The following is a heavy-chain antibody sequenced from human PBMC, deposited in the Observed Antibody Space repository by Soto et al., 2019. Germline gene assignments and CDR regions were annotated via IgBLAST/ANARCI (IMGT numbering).Heavy chain of an antibody. CDR3: ARVGYCSGGSCYSFPWFDP. CDR1: GGSISSGGYY. D-gene: IGHD2-15*01. V-gene: IGHV4-31*03. J-gene: IGHJ5*02. Sequence: PSETLSLTCTVSGGSISSGGYYWSWIRQHPGKGLEWIGYIYYSGSTYYNPSLKSRVTISVDTSKSQFSLKLSSVTAADTAVYYCARVGYCSGGSCYSFPWFDPWGQGTLVTVSS. CDR2: IYYSGST.